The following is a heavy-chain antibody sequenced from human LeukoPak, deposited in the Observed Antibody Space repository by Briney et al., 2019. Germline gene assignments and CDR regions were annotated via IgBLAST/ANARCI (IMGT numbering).Heavy chain of an antibody. CDR1: GFTFSSHW. D-gene: IGHD3-9*01. J-gene: IGHJ4*02. V-gene: IGHV3-74*01. Sequence: GGSLRLSCAASGFTFSSHWMHWVRQAPGKGLGWVSRINSDGSRINYADSVKGRFTISRDNAKNTLYLQMNSLRGDDTAVYYCARANLYYDILTGYYPAPNDYWGQGTLVTVSS. CDR3: ARANLYYDILTGYYPAPNDY. CDR2: INSDGSRI.